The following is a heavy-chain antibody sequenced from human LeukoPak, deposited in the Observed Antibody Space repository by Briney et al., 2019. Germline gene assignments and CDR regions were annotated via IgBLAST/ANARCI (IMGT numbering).Heavy chain of an antibody. D-gene: IGHD4-17*01. Sequence: PSETLSLTCTVSGGSISSGDYYWSWIRQPPGKGLEWIGYIYYSGSTYYNPSLKSRVTISVDTSKNQFSLKLSSVTAADTAVYYCARVPHDYAFDYWGQGTLVTVSS. V-gene: IGHV4-30-4*08. CDR3: ARVPHDYAFDY. J-gene: IGHJ4*02. CDR1: GGSISSGDYY. CDR2: IYYSGST.